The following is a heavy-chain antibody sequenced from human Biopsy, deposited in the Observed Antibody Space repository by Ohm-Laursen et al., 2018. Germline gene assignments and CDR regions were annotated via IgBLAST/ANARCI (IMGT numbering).Heavy chain of an antibody. CDR3: ARLNSGTYDASDL. CDR2: IYGGGSPV. CDR1: GFAFNLYE. J-gene: IGHJ3*01. Sequence: SLRLSCAASGFAFNLYEMNWVRQAPGKGMEWISYIYGGGSPVSYADSVKGRFTISRDNAQNPLYLHMNSLRAEDTAVYYCARLNSGTYDASDLWGQGTMVIVPS. V-gene: IGHV3-48*03. D-gene: IGHD1-26*01.